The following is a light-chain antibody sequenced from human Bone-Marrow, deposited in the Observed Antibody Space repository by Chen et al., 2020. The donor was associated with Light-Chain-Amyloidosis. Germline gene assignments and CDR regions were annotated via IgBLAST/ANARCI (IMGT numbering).Light chain of an antibody. CDR2: DVN. V-gene: IGLV2-11*01. CDR3: CAYAGTYTWL. J-gene: IGLJ3*02. CDR1: SSDIGGYDY. Sequence: QSALTQPHSVSGSPGQSVTISCPGTSSDIGGYDYVSWYQQYPGTAPKLIIYDVNKCPSGVPDRFSASKSANTASLAISGLQADDEAEYHCCAYAGTYTWLFGGGTRLTVL.